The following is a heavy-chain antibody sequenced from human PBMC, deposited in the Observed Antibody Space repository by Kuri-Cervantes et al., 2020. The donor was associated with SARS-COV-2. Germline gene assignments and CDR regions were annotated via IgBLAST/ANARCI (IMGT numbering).Heavy chain of an antibody. CDR3: ASRSTYCSSTSCYRGYYYYGMDV. CDR2: INPSGGST. V-gene: IGHV1-46*01. CDR1: GYTFTSYY. Sequence: GGSLRLSCKASGYTFTSYYMHWVRQAPGQGLEWMGIINPSGGSTSYAQKFQGRVTITADESTSTAYMELSSLRSEDTAVYYCASRSTYCSSTSCYRGYYYYGMDVWGQGTTVTVSS. D-gene: IGHD2-2*02. J-gene: IGHJ6*02.